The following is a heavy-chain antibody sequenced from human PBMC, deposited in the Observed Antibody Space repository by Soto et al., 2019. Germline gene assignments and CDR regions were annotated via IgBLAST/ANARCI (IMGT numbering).Heavy chain of an antibody. D-gene: IGHD4-17*01. J-gene: IGHJ5*02. V-gene: IGHV4-34*01. Sequence: SXTLSLTCAVYGGSFSGYYWSWIRQPPGKGLEWIGEINHSGSTNYNPSLKSRVTISVDTSKNQFSLKLSSVTAADTAVYYCARGHTVENPRHWFDPWGQGTLVTVSS. CDR1: GGSFSGYY. CDR3: ARGHTVENPRHWFDP. CDR2: INHSGST.